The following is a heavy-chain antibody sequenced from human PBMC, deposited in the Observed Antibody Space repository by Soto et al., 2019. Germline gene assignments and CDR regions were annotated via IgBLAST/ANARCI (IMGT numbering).Heavy chain of an antibody. CDR1: GFTFSSYA. J-gene: IGHJ4*02. D-gene: IGHD6-19*01. CDR3: VKESGSGWYFDY. Sequence: GGSLRLSCTASGFTFSSYAMHWVRQAPGKGLEFVSGVSSNGGSTYYADSVKGRFSISRDNSKNTLYLQMSSLRAEDTAVYYCVKESGSGWYFDYWGQGTLVTVSS. V-gene: IGHV3-64D*08. CDR2: VSSNGGST.